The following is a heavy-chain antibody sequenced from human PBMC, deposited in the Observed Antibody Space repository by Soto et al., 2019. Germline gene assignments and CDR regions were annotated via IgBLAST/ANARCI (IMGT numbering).Heavy chain of an antibody. D-gene: IGHD1-1*01. CDR1: GYTFSDFG. V-gene: IGHV1-18*01. CDR2: ISAYNSNT. J-gene: IGHJ4*02. CDR3: ARDSGNLGNWAYFFDY. Sequence: QGPLVQSGAEVKKPGASVKVSCKASGYTFSDFGVSWVRPAPGQGLEWMGWISAYNSNTNYAQKVQGRVTMTTDTSTSTAYMEVRNLTSDDTAVYYCARDSGNLGNWAYFFDYWGQGTLVTVSS.